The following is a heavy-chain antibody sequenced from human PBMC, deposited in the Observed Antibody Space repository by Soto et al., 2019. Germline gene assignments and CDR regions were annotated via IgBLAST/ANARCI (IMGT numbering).Heavy chain of an antibody. CDR1: GFTFSDYY. CDR2: ISSSGSTI. CDR3: ARGPYGYFWGSDPPHFDY. J-gene: IGHJ4*02. D-gene: IGHD3-16*02. V-gene: IGHV3-11*01. Sequence: QVQLVESGGGLVKPGGSLRLSCAASGFTFSDYYMNWIRQAPGKGLEWVSYISSSGSTIYYADSVKGRFTISRDNSKNSLYLQMNSLRAEDTAVESCARGPYGYFWGSDPPHFDYWGQGTLVTVSS.